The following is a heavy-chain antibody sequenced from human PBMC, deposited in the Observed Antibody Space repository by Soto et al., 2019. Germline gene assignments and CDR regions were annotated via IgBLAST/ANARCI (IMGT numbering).Heavy chain of an antibody. V-gene: IGHV1-69*13. D-gene: IGHD3-3*01. CDR3: ATGVIWIGYFTVDS. J-gene: IGHJ4*02. CDR1: GGSFGKSA. Sequence: ASVKVSCKASGGSFGKSAINWVRQTPGQGLEWLGGFIPVYRTLNYAQKLQGRVTITADESTGTAYMTLSSLASDDTAVYYCATGVIWIGYFTVDSWGQGTRVTV. CDR2: FIPVYRTL.